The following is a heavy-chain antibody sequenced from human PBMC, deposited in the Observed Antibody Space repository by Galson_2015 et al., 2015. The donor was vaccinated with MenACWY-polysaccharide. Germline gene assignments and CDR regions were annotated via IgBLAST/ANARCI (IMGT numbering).Heavy chain of an antibody. CDR1: GYTFTTYD. Sequence: SVKVSCKASGYTFTTYDINWVRQATGQGLEWMGWMNPNSGNAGYAQKFQDRLTMTRDTSTSTAYMELTSLRYEDTAVYYCARVVRRKYSYSDYWGQGTLVTVSS. V-gene: IGHV1-8*01. CDR3: ARVVRRKYSYSDY. D-gene: IGHD5-18*01. CDR2: MNPNSGNA. J-gene: IGHJ4*02.